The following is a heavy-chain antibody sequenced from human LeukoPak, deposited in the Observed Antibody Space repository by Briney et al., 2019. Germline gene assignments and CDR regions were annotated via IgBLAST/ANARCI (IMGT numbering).Heavy chain of an antibody. J-gene: IGHJ5*02. V-gene: IGHV4-31*03. CDR1: GGSISSGCYY. D-gene: IGHD3-22*01. CDR3: ARVGYYASSGYYNWFDP. CDR2: IYYSGST. Sequence: SETLSLTCTVSGGSISSGCYYWSWIRQHPGKGLEWIGYIYYSGSTYYNPSLKSRVTISVDTSKNQFSLKLSSVTAADTAVYYCARVGYYASSGYYNWFDPWGQGSLVTVSS.